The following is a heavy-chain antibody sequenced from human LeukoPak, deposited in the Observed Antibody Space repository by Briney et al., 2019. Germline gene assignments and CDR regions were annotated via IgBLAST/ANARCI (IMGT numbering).Heavy chain of an antibody. CDR3: ARVISIGQPPYFYYMDV. Sequence: ASVKVSCKASGDTLSSHGFSWVRQAPGQGLEWIGGIIPMFGTVNYAQNFQGRVTITADESTSTAYMDLSSLRSEDTAVYYCARVISIGQPPYFYYMDVWGKGTTVTVSS. CDR1: GDTLSSHG. CDR2: IIPMFGTV. J-gene: IGHJ6*03. D-gene: IGHD6-6*01. V-gene: IGHV1-69*13.